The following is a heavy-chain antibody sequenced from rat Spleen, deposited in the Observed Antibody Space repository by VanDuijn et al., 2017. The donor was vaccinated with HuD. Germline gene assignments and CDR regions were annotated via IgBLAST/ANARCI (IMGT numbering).Heavy chain of an antibody. CDR1: GHSIASSYR. CDR3: TREGVHTYDYFDY. V-gene: IGHV3-3*01. J-gene: IGHJ2*01. D-gene: IGHD2-1*01. CDR2: IHSAGNT. Sequence: EVQLQESGPGLVKPSQSLSLTCSVTGHSIASSYRWNWIRKFPGNKLEWMGYIHSAGNTHYNPSLKSRISITRDTSKNQFFLQVKSVTTADTATYYCTREGVHTYDYFDYWGQGVMVTVSS.